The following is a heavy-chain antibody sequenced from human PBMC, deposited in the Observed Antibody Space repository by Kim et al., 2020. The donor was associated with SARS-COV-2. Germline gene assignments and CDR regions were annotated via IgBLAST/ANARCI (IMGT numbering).Heavy chain of an antibody. CDR1: GFTFSSYG. CDR2: IWYDGSNK. V-gene: IGHV3-33*06. CDR3: AKDLSPEQQAGLPWAEYGMDV. Sequence: GGSLRLSCAASGFTFSSYGMHWVRQAPGKGLEWVAVIWYDGSNKYYADSVKGRFTISRDNSKNTLYLQMNSLRAEDTAVYYCAKDLSPEQQAGLPWAEYGMDVWGQGTTVTVSS. D-gene: IGHD1-26*01. J-gene: IGHJ6*02.